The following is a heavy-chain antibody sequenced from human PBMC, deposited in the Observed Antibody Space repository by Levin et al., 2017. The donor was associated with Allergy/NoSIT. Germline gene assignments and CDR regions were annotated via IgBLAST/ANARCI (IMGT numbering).Heavy chain of an antibody. CDR1: GFTFRSYA. J-gene: IGHJ4*02. CDR3: ATDYGSGRSWPDY. D-gene: IGHD3-10*01. V-gene: IGHV3-30-3*01. CDR2: TSYDGRSD. Sequence: PGGSLRLSCAASGFTFRSYAMHWVRQAPGKGLEWVAVTSYDGRSDYYAASVRARFTISRDNSKNTLYLQMNSLRNEDTAVYYCATDYGSGRSWPDYWGQGTLVTVSS.